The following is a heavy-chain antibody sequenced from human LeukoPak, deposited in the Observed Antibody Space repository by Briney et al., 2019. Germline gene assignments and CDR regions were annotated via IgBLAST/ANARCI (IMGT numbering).Heavy chain of an antibody. CDR2: MKYDGSEK. CDR1: GFTFSSYW. J-gene: IGHJ3*02. V-gene: IGHV3-7*03. CDR3: ARAPWDGYIFDAFDI. D-gene: IGHD5-24*01. Sequence: GGSLRLSCAASGFTFSSYWMSWVRQAPGKGLEWVANMKYDGSEKYYVDSVKGRFTISRDNAKNSLYLQMNSLRSEDTAVYYCARAPWDGYIFDAFDIWGQGTMVTVSS.